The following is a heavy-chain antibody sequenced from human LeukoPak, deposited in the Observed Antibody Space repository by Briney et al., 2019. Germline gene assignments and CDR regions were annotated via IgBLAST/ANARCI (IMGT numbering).Heavy chain of an antibody. CDR2: IYYSGST. V-gene: IGHV4-59*08. J-gene: IGHJ4*02. CDR1: GGPISSYY. D-gene: IGHD6-13*01. Sequence: SETLSLTCTVSGGPISSYYWSWIRQPPGKGLEWIGYIYYSGSTNYNPSLKSRVTKSVDTSKNQFSLKLSSVTAADTAVYYCARHWAAAGLDYWGQGTLVTVSS. CDR3: ARHWAAAGLDY.